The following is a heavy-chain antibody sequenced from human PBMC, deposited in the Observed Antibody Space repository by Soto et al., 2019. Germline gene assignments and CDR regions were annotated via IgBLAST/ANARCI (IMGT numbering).Heavy chain of an antibody. Sequence: QVQLVESGGGVVQPGRSLRLSCAASGFTFSSYGTHWVRQAPGKGLEWVAVISYDGSNKYYADSVKGRFTISRDNSKNTLYLQMNSLRAEDTAVYYCANGLEKQLVRKANFDYWGQGTLVTVSS. CDR3: ANGLEKQLVRKANFDY. V-gene: IGHV3-30*18. J-gene: IGHJ4*02. D-gene: IGHD6-6*01. CDR2: ISYDGSNK. CDR1: GFTFSSYG.